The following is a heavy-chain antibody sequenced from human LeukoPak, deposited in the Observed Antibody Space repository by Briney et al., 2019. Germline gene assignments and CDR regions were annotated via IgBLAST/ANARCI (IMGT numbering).Heavy chain of an antibody. D-gene: IGHD2-8*01. CDR1: GGAISSYY. J-gene: IGHJ6*02. V-gene: IGHV4-59*01. Sequence: SETLSLTCTVSGGAISSYYWSWIRQPPGKGLEWIGYIYYSGSTNYNPSLKSRVTISVDTSKNQFSLKLSSVTAADTAVYYCARDRGYCTNSVCYGGYYFYGMDVWGQGTTVTVSS. CDR3: ARDRGYCTNSVCYGGYYFYGMDV. CDR2: IYYSGST.